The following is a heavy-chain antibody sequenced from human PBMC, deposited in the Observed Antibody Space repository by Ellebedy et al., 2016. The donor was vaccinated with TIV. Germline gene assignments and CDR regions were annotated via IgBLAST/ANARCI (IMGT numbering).Heavy chain of an antibody. D-gene: IGHD4-17*01. J-gene: IGHJ4*02. V-gene: IGHV3-15*07. CDR1: GFTFSNAW. CDR3: TLRGVTRSRGKFVLFDY. CDR2: IKSKTDGGTT. Sequence: GESLKISCAASGFTFSNAWMNWVRQAPGKGLEWVGRIKSKTDGGTTDYAAPVKGRFTISRDDSKNTLYLQMNSLKTEDTAVYYCTLRGVTRSRGKFVLFDYWGQGTLVTVSS.